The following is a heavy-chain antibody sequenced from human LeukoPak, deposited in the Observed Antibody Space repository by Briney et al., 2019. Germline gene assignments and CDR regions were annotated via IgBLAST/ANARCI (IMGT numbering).Heavy chain of an antibody. J-gene: IGHJ4*02. Sequence: GGSLRLSCAASGFTFSSYSMNWVRQAPGKGLEWVSSISSSSSYIYYADSVKGRFTISRDNAKTSLYLQMNSLRAEDTAVYYCARDHRIAAAGTFDYWGQGTLVTVSS. CDR2: ISSSSSYI. CDR1: GFTFSSYS. D-gene: IGHD6-13*01. V-gene: IGHV3-21*01. CDR3: ARDHRIAAAGTFDY.